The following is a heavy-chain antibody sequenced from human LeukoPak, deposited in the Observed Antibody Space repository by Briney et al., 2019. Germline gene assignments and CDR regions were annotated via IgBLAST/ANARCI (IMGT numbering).Heavy chain of an antibody. CDR1: GFTFSSYA. D-gene: IGHD6-13*01. CDR3: AKDRLPVYCFGSSSWYDARENFDY. Sequence: GGSLRLSCAASGFTFSSYAMSWVRQAPGKGLEWVSAISGSGGSTYYADSVKRRFTISRDNSKNTLYLQMNSLRADDTAVYYCAKDRLPVYCFGSSSWYDARENFDYWGQGTLVTVSS. CDR2: ISGSGGST. J-gene: IGHJ4*02. V-gene: IGHV3-23*01.